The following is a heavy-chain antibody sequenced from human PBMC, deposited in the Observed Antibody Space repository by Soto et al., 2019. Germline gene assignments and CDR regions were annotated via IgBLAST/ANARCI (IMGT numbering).Heavy chain of an antibody. V-gene: IGHV3-30*18. Sequence: QVQLVESGGGVVQPGRSLRLSCAASGFTFSSYGMHWVRQAPGKGLEWVAVISYDGSNKYYADSVKGRFTISRDNSKNTLYLQMNSLKVEDTAVYYCAKGDCYCPCYYDCVIDVWGQGTTVTVSS. CDR1: GFTFSSYG. CDR3: AKGDCYCPCYYDCVIDV. J-gene: IGHJ6*02. CDR2: ISYDGSNK. D-gene: IGHD2-21*02.